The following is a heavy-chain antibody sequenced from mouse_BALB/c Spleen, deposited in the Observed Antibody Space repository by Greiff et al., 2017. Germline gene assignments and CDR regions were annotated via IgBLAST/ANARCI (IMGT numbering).Heavy chain of an antibody. D-gene: IGHD2-1*01. J-gene: IGHJ4*01. Sequence: EVKLMESGGGLVQPGGSLKLSCAASGFTFSSYGMSWVRQTPDKRLELVATINSNGGSTYYPDSVKGRFTISRDNAKNTLYLQMSSLKSEDTAMYYCARDRGNYDAMDYWGQGTSVPVSS. CDR2: INSNGGST. V-gene: IGHV5-6-3*01. CDR1: GFTFSSYG. CDR3: ARDRGNYDAMDY.